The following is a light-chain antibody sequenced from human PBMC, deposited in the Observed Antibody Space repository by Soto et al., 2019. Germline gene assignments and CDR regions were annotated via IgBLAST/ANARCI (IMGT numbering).Light chain of an antibody. J-gene: IGKJ2*01. CDR3: QQSGSSFYP. V-gene: IGKV3-20*01. CDR1: QSVSSAY. Sequence: EIVLTQSPGTLSLSPGERATLSCRASQSVSSAYLAWYQQIPGQAPRLLIYGASSRATGIPDRFSGSGSGTDFTLTISVLKPDDFAVYYCQQSGSSFYPLGQGTKLQMK. CDR2: GAS.